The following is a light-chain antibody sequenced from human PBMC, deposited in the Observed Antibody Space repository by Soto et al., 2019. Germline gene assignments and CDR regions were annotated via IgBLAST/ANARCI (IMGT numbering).Light chain of an antibody. V-gene: IGLV1-40*01. CDR1: SSNIGAGYD. CDR3: QSYDSSLSGV. CDR2: GNS. J-gene: IGLJ1*01. Sequence: QSVLTQPPPVSWAPGQRVTISCTGSSSNIGAGYDVHWYQQLPGTAPKLLIYGNSNRPSGVPDRFSGSKSGTSASLAITGLQAEDEADYYCQSYDSSLSGVFGTG.